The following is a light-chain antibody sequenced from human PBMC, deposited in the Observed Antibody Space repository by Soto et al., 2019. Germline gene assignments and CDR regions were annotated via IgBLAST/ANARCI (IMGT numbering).Light chain of an antibody. J-gene: IGKJ1*01. CDR2: GAS. CDR1: QSVSSN. CDR3: XXXET. V-gene: IGKV3D-15*01. Sequence: IVMTQSPATLSVSPWERATLSCRASQSVSSNLAWYQHKPGQAPRLLMYGASIRAAGVPDRFSGSGSGTEFTLTISRLEPEXXXXXXXXXXETFGQGTKVDIK.